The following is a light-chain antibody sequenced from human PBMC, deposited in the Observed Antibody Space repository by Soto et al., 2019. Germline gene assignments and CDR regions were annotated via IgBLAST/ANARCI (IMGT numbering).Light chain of an antibody. CDR1: QSIGTW. CDR3: QQYNSYPWT. Sequence: DIQMTQSLSTLSASVGDRVTITCWASQSIGTWLAWLQQKPGKAPKVLIYKASNLESGVPSRFSGGGSGTEFTLTISSLQPDDFATFYCQQYNSYPWTFGQGTKVEIK. V-gene: IGKV1-5*03. CDR2: KAS. J-gene: IGKJ1*01.